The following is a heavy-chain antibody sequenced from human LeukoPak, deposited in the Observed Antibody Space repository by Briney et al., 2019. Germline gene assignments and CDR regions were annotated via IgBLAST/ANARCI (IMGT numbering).Heavy chain of an antibody. CDR2: INPSGGNT. CDR1: GYTFTSYY. J-gene: IGHJ4*02. D-gene: IGHD4-17*01. Sequence: ASVKVSCKASGYTFTSYYMHWVRQAPGQGLEWMGIINPSGGNTGYAQKFRGRVTMTRNTSISTAYMELSSLRSEDTAVYYCARNVPWGDYGAFDYWGQGTLVTVSS. V-gene: IGHV1-46*01. CDR3: ARNVPWGDYGAFDY.